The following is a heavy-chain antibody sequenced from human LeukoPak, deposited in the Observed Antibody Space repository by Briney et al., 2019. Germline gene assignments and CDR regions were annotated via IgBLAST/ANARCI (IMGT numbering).Heavy chain of an antibody. CDR1: GGSISSDY. D-gene: IGHD3-22*01. CDR3: ARMYDRSGYYAY. J-gene: IGHJ4*02. CDR2: IYYSGST. Sequence: SETLSLTCTVSGGSISSDYWSWIRQPPGKGLEWIGYIYYSGSTNYSPSLKSRVTISLDTSKNQFSLKLSSVTAAHTAVYYCARMYDRSGYYAYWGQGTLVAVSS. V-gene: IGHV4-59*08.